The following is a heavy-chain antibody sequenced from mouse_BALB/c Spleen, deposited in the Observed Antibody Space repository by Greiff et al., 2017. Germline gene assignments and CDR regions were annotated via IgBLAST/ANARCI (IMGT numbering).Heavy chain of an antibody. CDR2: IDPENGDT. CDR1: GFNIKDYY. D-gene: IGHD1-1*01. CDR3: NALYYGSSYDFDY. Sequence: VQLQQSGAELVKPGASVKLSCTASGFNIKDYYMHWVKQRPEQGLEWIGWIDPENGDTEYAPKFQGKATMTADTSSNTAYLQLSSLTSEDTAVYYCNALYYGSSYDFDYWGQGTTLTVSS. J-gene: IGHJ2*01. V-gene: IGHV14-4*02.